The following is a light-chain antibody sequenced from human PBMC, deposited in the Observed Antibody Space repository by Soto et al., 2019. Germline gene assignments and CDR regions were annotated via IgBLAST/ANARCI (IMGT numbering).Light chain of an antibody. J-gene: IGLJ1*01. CDR3: CSYAGSDTYV. CDR2: DVS. V-gene: IGLV2-11*01. Sequence: QSALTQPRSVSGSPGQSVTISCTGTSSDVGGYNYVSWYQQYPGKAPKLMIYDVSKRPSGVPDRFSGSKSGNTASLTISGLQAEDEADYYCCSYAGSDTYVFATGTKLTVL. CDR1: SSDVGGYNY.